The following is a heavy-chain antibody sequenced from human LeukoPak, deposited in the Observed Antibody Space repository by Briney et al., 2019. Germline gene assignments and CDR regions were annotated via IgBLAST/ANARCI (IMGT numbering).Heavy chain of an antibody. CDR3: ARDVGFGPRYFDY. V-gene: IGHV3-48*04. D-gene: IGHD3-10*01. CDR2: ISSSSSTI. CDR1: GFTFSSYS. Sequence: GGSLRLSCAASGFTFSSYSMNWVRQAPGKGLEWVSYISSSSSTIYYADSVKGRFTISRDNAKNSLYLQMNSLRAEDTAVYYCARDVGFGPRYFDYWGQGTLATVSS. J-gene: IGHJ4*02.